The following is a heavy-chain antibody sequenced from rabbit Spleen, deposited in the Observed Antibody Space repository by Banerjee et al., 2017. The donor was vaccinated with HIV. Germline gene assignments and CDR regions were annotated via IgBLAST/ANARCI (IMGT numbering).Heavy chain of an antibody. CDR1: GVSFSDKDV. V-gene: IGHV1S45*01. J-gene: IGHJ4*01. D-gene: IGHD1-1*01. Sequence: EQLEESGGGLVKPEGSLTLTCKASGVSFSDKDVMCWVCQAPGKGLEWIACIYVVDSSGSIFYATWAKGRFTISKTSSTTVTLQMTSLTAADTATYFCARDLIAVIGWNFNLWGQGTLVTVS. CDR2: IYVVDSSGSI. CDR3: ARDLIAVIGWNFNL.